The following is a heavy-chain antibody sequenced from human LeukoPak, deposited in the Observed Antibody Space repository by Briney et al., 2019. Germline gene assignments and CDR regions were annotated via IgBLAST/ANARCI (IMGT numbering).Heavy chain of an antibody. CDR2: ISSSSNYI. CDR3: ARGWVATIDY. V-gene: IGHV3-11*06. J-gene: IGHJ4*02. Sequence: GGSLRLSCAASGFTFTDFYMSWIRQAPGKGLEWVASISSSSNYIDHADSVRGRITISRDNANNSVLLEMNSLRAEDTAVYYCARGWVATIDYWGQGTLVTVSS. CDR1: GFTFTDFY. D-gene: IGHD2-21*02.